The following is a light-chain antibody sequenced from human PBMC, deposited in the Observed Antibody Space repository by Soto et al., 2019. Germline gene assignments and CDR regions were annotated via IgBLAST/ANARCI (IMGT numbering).Light chain of an antibody. Sequence: QSALTQPASVSESPGQSITISCTGTSSDIGGYNYVSWYQLHPGKAPKLIIYEVSNRPSGVSNRFSGSKSGNTASLTISGLQAEDEADYYCSSYTSSSTLVFGGGTKVTVL. V-gene: IGLV2-14*01. CDR1: SSDIGGYNY. J-gene: IGLJ2*01. CDR3: SSYTSSSTLV. CDR2: EVS.